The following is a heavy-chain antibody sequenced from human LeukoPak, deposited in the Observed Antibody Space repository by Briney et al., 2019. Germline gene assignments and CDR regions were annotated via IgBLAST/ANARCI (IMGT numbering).Heavy chain of an antibody. CDR2: ISYDGSNK. Sequence: GGSLRLSCAASGFTFSSYAMHWVRQAPGKGLEWVAVISYDGSNKYYADSVKGRFTISRYNSKNTLYLQMNSLGAEDTAVYYCLLELLFGDWGQGTLVTVSS. V-gene: IGHV3-30*04. D-gene: IGHD1-7*01. CDR3: LLELLFGD. CDR1: GFTFSSYA. J-gene: IGHJ4*02.